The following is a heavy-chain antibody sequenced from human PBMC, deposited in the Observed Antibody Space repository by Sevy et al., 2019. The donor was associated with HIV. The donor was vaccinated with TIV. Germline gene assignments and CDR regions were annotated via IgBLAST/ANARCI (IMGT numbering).Heavy chain of an antibody. CDR1: GFTFSTYN. J-gene: IGHJ4*02. Sequence: GGSLRLSCAASGFTFSTYNMNWVRQAPGKGLEWVSSITDSSNYIYHADSVEGRFTISRDNAKNSLYLQMNSLRAEDTAVYFCARDRRTLNYYGSSGYNYYFDYWGQGTLVTVSS. V-gene: IGHV3-21*01. CDR2: ITDSSNYI. CDR3: ARDRRTLNYYGSSGYNYYFDY. D-gene: IGHD3-22*01.